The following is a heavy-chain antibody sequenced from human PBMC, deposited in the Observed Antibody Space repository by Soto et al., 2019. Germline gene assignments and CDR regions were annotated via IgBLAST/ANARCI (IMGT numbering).Heavy chain of an antibody. V-gene: IGHV4-39*01. CDR2: IYYSGGT. Sequence: PSETLSLTCTVSVGSISSSGYYWGWIRQPPGKGLEWIGSIYYSGGTYYNPSLKSRVTIAVDTSNNQFSLKLSSVTAADTAVYYCARHALRDIAVAGTGWFDTGGNGTLLTVSS. CDR1: VGSISSSGYY. CDR3: ARHALRDIAVAGTGWFDT. D-gene: IGHD6-19*01. J-gene: IGHJ5*01.